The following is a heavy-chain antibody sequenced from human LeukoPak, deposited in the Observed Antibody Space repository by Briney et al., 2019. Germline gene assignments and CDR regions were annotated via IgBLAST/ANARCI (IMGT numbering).Heavy chain of an antibody. CDR3: ARDLVGATTRNYYYGMDV. Sequence: KASETLSLTCTVSGGSISSYYWSWIRQPPGKGLEWIGYIYYSGSTNYNPSLKSRVTMSVDTSKNQFSLKLSSVTAADTAVYYCARDLVGATTRNYYYGMDVWGQGTTVTVSS. CDR2: IYYSGST. V-gene: IGHV4-59*12. CDR1: GGSISSYY. J-gene: IGHJ6*02. D-gene: IGHD1-26*01.